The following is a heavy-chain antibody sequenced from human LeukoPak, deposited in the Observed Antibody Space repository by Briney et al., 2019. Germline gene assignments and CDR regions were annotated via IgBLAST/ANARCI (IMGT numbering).Heavy chain of an antibody. CDR2: ISGSGDST. J-gene: IGHJ4*02. CDR1: GFTFINYA. D-gene: IGHD3/OR15-3a*01. CDR3: ARGGYDFNGLFDH. Sequence: GGSLRLSCAASGFTFINYAMTWVRQAPGKGLEWVSAISGSGDSTFNADSVKGRFTISRDNSKNTLYLQMNSLRAEDTAVYYCARGGYDFNGLFDHWGQGTLVTVSS. V-gene: IGHV3-23*01.